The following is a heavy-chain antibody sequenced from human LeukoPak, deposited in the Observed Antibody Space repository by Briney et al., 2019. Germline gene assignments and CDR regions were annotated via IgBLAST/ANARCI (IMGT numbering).Heavy chain of an antibody. CDR3: ARGRRPPLIPSAIYYYYHMDV. D-gene: IGHD2-2*02. CDR2: INQSGST. Sequence: SETLSLTCAVYGESLSGYYWSWIRQPPGKGLEWIGEINQSGSTNYNPSLKSRVTISVDTSKNQFSLKLSSVTAADTALYYCARGRRPPLIPSAIYYYYHMDVWGKGTTVTVSS. CDR1: GESLSGYY. J-gene: IGHJ6*03. V-gene: IGHV4-34*01.